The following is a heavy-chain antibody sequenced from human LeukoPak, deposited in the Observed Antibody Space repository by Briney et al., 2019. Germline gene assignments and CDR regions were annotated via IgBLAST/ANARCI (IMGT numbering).Heavy chain of an antibody. CDR1: GGTFSSYA. CDR3: ARAPYYYDSSGYFDAFDI. V-gene: IGHV1-69*05. Sequence: SVKVSCKASGGTFSSYAISWVRQAPGQGLEWMGGIIPIFGTANYAQKFQGRVTITTDESTSTAYMEVSSLRSEDTAVYYCARAPYYYDSSGYFDAFDIWGQGTMVTVSS. CDR2: IIPIFGTA. J-gene: IGHJ3*02. D-gene: IGHD3-22*01.